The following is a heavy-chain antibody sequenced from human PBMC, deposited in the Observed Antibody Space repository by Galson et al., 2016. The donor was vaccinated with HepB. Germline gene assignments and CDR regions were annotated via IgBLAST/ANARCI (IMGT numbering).Heavy chain of an antibody. Sequence: SVKVSCKASGGTFANYDMNWVRQVPGQGLEWMGGVVPLFETRNYAQKFQGRLTITADESTSTAYMELNSLKSGDTAVYYCARGLTVVVTALRGALDIWGQGTMVVVSS. J-gene: IGHJ3*02. D-gene: IGHD2-21*02. V-gene: IGHV1-69*13. CDR1: GGTFANYD. CDR3: ARGLTVVVTALRGALDI. CDR2: VVPLFETR.